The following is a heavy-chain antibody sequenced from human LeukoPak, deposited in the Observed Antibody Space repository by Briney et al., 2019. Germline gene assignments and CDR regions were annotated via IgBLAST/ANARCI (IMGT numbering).Heavy chain of an antibody. CDR1: GFTFSRYA. D-gene: IGHD3-22*01. Sequence: GGSLRLSCGASGFTFSRYAMSWVRQAPGKGLQWVSEIGGSGGAVYYADSVKGRFTISRDNAKNSMYLQMKSLRAEDTAVYYCARDLSGDYDSSEIDYWGQGTLVTVSS. CDR3: ARDLSGDYDSSEIDY. V-gene: IGHV3-23*01. CDR2: IGGSGGAV. J-gene: IGHJ4*02.